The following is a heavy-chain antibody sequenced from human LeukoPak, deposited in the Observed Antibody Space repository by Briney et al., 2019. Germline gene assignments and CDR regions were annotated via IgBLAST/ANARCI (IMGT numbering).Heavy chain of an antibody. CDR1: GFSFSTYN. V-gene: IGHV3-48*04. CDR3: ARVVSGVTGGDY. J-gene: IGHJ4*02. CDR2: ITPTSTTI. Sequence: HAGGSLRLSCAASGFSFSTYNMIWVRQAPGKGLECISYITPTSTTIHYADSVKGRFAVSRDNANSLLYLQMNSLRVEDTAVYYCARVVSGVTGGDYWGQGTLVSVS. D-gene: IGHD3-3*01.